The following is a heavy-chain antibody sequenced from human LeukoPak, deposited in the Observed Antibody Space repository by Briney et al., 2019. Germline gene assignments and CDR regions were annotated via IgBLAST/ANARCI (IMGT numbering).Heavy chain of an antibody. V-gene: IGHV4-31*03. CDR1: GGSISSGGYY. J-gene: IGHJ2*01. D-gene: IGHD4-17*01. CDR2: IYYSGST. Sequence: SETLSLTCTVSGGSISSGGYYWSWIRQHPGKGLEWIGYIYYSGSTYYNPSLKSRVTISVDTSKNQFSLKLSPVTAADTAVYYCARDRDPVTTTIGYFDLWGRGTLVTVSS. CDR3: ARDRDPVTTTIGYFDL.